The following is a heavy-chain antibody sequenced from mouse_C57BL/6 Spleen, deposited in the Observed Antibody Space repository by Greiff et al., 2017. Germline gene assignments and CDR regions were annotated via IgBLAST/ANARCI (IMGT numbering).Heavy chain of an antibody. CDR3: TRGREVAY. CDR2: IDPETGGT. V-gene: IGHV1-15*01. CDR1: GYTFTDYE. Sequence: QVQLQQSGAELVRPGASVTLSCKASGYTFTDYEMHWVKQTPVHGLEWIGAIDPETGGTAYNQKFKGKAIRTADKSSSTAYMELRSLTSEDSAVYYCTRGREVAYWGQGTLVTVSA. J-gene: IGHJ3*01.